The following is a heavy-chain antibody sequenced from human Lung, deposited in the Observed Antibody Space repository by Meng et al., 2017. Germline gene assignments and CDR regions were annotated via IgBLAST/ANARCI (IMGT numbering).Heavy chain of an antibody. Sequence: QGRLKQWGAGLLTPSETLSLTCVVSGGSFSDYYWSWIRQPPGRGLEWIGEINHSASTNYNPSLESRATISVDTSQNNLSLKLSSVTAADSAVYYCARGPTTMAHDFDYWGQGTLVTVSS. V-gene: IGHV4-34*01. D-gene: IGHD4-11*01. CDR3: ARGPTTMAHDFDY. CDR1: GGSFSDYY. J-gene: IGHJ4*02. CDR2: INHSAST.